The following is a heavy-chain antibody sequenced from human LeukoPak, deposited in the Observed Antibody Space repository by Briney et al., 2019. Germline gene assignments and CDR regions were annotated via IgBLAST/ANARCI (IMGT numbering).Heavy chain of an antibody. V-gene: IGHV4-30-2*01. Sequence: SQTLSLTCTVSGGSISSGGYYWSWIRQPPGKGLEWIGYIYHSGSTYYNPPLKSRVTISVDRSKNQFSLKLSSVTAADTAVYYCARDRPYCSSTSCYGYFDYWGQGTLVTVSS. J-gene: IGHJ4*02. CDR2: IYHSGST. CDR1: GGSISSGGYY. CDR3: ARDRPYCSSTSCYGYFDY. D-gene: IGHD2-2*01.